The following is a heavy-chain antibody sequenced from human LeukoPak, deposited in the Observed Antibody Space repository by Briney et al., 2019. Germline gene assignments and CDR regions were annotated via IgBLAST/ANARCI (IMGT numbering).Heavy chain of an antibody. J-gene: IGHJ6*02. CDR1: GFTLSSYG. CDR2: ISYDGSNK. Sequence: PGRSLRLSCAASGFTLSSYGMHWVRQAPGKGLEWVAVISYDGSNKYYADSVKGRFTISRDNSKNTLYLQMNSLRAEDTAVYYCAKDSLGAARGYYYYGMDVWGQGTTVTVSS. D-gene: IGHD3-3*01. CDR3: AKDSLGAARGYYYYGMDV. V-gene: IGHV3-30*18.